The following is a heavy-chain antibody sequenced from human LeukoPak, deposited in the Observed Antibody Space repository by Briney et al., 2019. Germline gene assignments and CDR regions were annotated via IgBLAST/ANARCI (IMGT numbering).Heavy chain of an antibody. D-gene: IGHD6-13*01. CDR2: NSSNGGSA. CDR1: GFTFSSYA. Sequence: GGSLRLSCLASGFTFSSYAMHWVRQAPGKGLEYVSANSSNGGSAYYANSVKGRFTISRDNSKNTLYLQMGSLRAEDMAVYYCARLGSSWYWVDYWGQGTLVTVSS. J-gene: IGHJ4*02. V-gene: IGHV3-64*01. CDR3: ARLGSSWYWVDY.